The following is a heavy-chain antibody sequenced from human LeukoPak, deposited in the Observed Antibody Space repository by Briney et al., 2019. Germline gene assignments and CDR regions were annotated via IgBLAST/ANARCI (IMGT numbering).Heavy chain of an antibody. CDR2: ISAYNGNT. J-gene: IGHJ4*02. CDR3: ARDGRPRVWFGGKTPMFDY. V-gene: IGHV1-18*01. Sequence: GASVKVSCKASGGTFSSYAISWVRQAPGQGLEWMGWISAYNGNTNYAQKLQGRVTMTTDTSTSTAYMELRSLRSDDTAVYYCARDGRPRVWFGGKTPMFDYWGQGTLVTVSS. D-gene: IGHD3-10*01. CDR1: GGTFSSYA.